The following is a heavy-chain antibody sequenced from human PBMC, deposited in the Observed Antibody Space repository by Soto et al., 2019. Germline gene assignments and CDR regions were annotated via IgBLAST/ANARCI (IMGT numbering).Heavy chain of an antibody. Sequence: PSETLSVTCTVSGASIISSAYYWSWDRQPPGKGLEWIGYIFHSGSAYYNPSLKSRVTISVDTSKNQFSLKLTSVTAADTAVFYCARYTFGHDREYHYAMDVWGQGTTVTVSS. V-gene: IGHV4-30-4*01. CDR3: ARYTFGHDREYHYAMDV. D-gene: IGHD3-10*02. J-gene: IGHJ6*02. CDR1: GASIISSAYY. CDR2: IFHSGSA.